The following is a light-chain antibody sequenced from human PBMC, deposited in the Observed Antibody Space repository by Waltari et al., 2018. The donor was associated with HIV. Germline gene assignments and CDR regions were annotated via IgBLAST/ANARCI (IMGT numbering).Light chain of an antibody. Sequence: DIQMTQSPSSLSASVGDRVTITCQASQDITNYLNWYQQKPGKAPELLIFDASNLERGVPSRFSGSGSGTDFTFTISSLQPEDVATYFCQQYDNLFTFGPGTRVDLK. CDR1: QDITNY. CDR2: DAS. J-gene: IGKJ3*01. CDR3: QQYDNLFT. V-gene: IGKV1-33*01.